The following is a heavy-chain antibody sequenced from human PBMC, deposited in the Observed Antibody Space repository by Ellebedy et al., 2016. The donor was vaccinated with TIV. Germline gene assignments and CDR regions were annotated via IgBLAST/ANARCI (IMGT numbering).Heavy chain of an antibody. CDR2: IFHTGDT. J-gene: IGHJ5*02. CDR3: AREGAIIPGLDP. Sequence: SETLSLXCTVTGASVSSGGYFWSWIRQRPGQGLEWIGYIFHTGDTTYNPSFKGRVTISVDTSKDQFSLTLTSVTAADTAMYFCAREGAIIPGLDPWGQGALVTVAS. V-gene: IGHV4-31*03. D-gene: IGHD2-2*01. CDR1: GASVSSGGYF.